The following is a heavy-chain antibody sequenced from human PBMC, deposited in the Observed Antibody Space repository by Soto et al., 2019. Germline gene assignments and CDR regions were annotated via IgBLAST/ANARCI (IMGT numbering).Heavy chain of an antibody. CDR3: ARRAAAGIHFDY. V-gene: IGHV3-21*01. CDR1: GFTFSSYS. CDR2: ISSSSSYI. D-gene: IGHD6-13*01. Sequence: EVQLVESGGGLVQPGGSLRLSCAASGFTFSSYSMNWVRQAPGKGLEWVSSISSSSSYIYYADSVKGRFTISRDNAKNSLYLQMNSLRAEDTAVYYCARRAAAGIHFDYWGQGTLVTVSS. J-gene: IGHJ4*02.